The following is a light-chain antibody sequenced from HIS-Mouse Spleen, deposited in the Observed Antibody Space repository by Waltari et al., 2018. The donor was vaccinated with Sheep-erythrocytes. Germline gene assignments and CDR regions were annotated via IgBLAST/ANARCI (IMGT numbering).Light chain of an antibody. Sequence: QSALTQPRSVSGSPGQSVTISCTGTSSDVVGYNHVSWYQHHPGKAPKLMIYDVSKRPSGVPDRFSGSKSGNTASLTISGLQAEDEADYYCCSYAGSYTLVFGGGTKLTVL. CDR1: SSDVVGYNH. CDR2: DVS. J-gene: IGLJ2*01. V-gene: IGLV2-11*01. CDR3: CSYAGSYTLV.